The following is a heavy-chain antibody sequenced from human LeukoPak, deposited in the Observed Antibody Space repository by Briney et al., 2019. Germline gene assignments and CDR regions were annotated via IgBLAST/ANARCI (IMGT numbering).Heavy chain of an antibody. CDR2: ISYDGSNK. Sequence: GGSLRLSCAASGFTFSSYAMHWVRQAPGKGLEWVAVISYDGSNKYYADSVKGRFTISGDNSKNTLYLQMNSLRAEDTAVYYCARDLNLVDTAMDDSFGDAFDIWGQGTMVTVSS. CDR1: GFTFSSYA. D-gene: IGHD5-18*01. V-gene: IGHV3-30-3*01. CDR3: ARDLNLVDTAMDDSFGDAFDI. J-gene: IGHJ3*02.